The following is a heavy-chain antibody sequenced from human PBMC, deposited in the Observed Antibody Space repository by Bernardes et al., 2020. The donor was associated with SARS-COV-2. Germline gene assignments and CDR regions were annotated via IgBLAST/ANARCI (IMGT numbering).Heavy chain of an antibody. Sequence: SETLSLICAVYGGSFSGYYWSWIRQPPGKGLEWIGEINHSGSTNYNPSLKSRVTISVDTSKNQFSLKLSSVTAADTAVYYCARGASKATITMIVVVITGYFDYWGQGTLVTVSS. CDR1: GGSFSGYY. J-gene: IGHJ4*02. V-gene: IGHV4-34*01. CDR2: INHSGST. CDR3: ARGASKATITMIVVVITGYFDY. D-gene: IGHD3-22*01.